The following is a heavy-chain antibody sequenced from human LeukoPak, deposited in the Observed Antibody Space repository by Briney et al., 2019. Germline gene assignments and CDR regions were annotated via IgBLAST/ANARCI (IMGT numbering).Heavy chain of an antibody. J-gene: IGHJ2*01. CDR3: ARSGWGDWYFDL. CDR2: IIPIFGTA. Sequence: SVKVSCKASGGTFSSYAISWVRQAPGQGLEWMGGIIPIFGTANYAQKFQGRVTITADKSTGTAYMELSSLRSEDTAVYYCARSGWGDWYFDLWGRGTLVTVSS. D-gene: IGHD7-27*01. CDR1: GGTFSSYA. V-gene: IGHV1-69*06.